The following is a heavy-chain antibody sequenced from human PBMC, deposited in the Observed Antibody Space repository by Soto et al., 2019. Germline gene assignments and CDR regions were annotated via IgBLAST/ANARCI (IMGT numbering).Heavy chain of an antibody. CDR3: AGDQEQQHHREGMGV. D-gene: IGHD6-13*01. J-gene: IGHJ6*02. CDR1: GFTFFSSYG. V-gene: IGHV3-33*01. CDR2: IWYDGSNE. Sequence: QAQLVESGGGVVQPGRSLRLSCAASGFTFFSSYGMHWVRQAPGEGLEWVAVIWYDGSNEYYADSVKGRFTISRDNSKNTLYLQMNSLRADDTAVYYCAGDQEQQHHREGMGVWGQGTTVNVSS.